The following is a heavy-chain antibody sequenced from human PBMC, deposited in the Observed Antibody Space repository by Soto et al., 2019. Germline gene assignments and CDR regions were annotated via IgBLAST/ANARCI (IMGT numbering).Heavy chain of an antibody. D-gene: IGHD6-25*01. CDR3: AKDVRQRDGFDY. V-gene: IGHV3-30*18. CDR1: GFTFSGYG. CDR2: ILYDGSNK. Sequence: QVQLVESGGGVVQPGRSLRLSCAASGFTFSGYGMHWVRQAPGKGLEWVAVILYDGSNKYYADSVKGRFTISSDNSKNTLYLQMNSLRGEDTAVYYCAKDVRQRDGFDYWGQGTLVTVSS. J-gene: IGHJ4*02.